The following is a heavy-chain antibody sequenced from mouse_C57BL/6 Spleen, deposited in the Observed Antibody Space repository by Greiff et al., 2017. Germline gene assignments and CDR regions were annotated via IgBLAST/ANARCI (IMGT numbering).Heavy chain of an antibody. CDR1: GYAFSSSW. V-gene: IGHV1-82*01. CDR3: ARDVYYGSSYVGY. J-gene: IGHJ2*01. D-gene: IGHD1-1*01. CDR2: IYPGDGDT. Sequence: QVQLQQSGPELVKPGASVKISCKASGYAFSSSWMNWVKQRPGKGLEWIGRIYPGDGDTNYNGKFKGKATLTADKSSSTAYMQLSSLTSEDSAVYFGARDVYYGSSYVGYWGQGTTLTVSS.